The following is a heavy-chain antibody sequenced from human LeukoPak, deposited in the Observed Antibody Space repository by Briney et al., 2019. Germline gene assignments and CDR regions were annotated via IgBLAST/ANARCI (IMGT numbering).Heavy chain of an antibody. CDR1: GGSFSGYY. Sequence: SETLSLTCAVYGGSFSGYYWSWIRQPPGKGLEWIGEINHSGSTNYNPSLKSRVTISVDTSKNQFSLKLSSVTAADTAVYYCARDNYYGSGSYYTFFTDYWGQGTLVNVSS. D-gene: IGHD3-10*01. CDR2: INHSGST. J-gene: IGHJ4*02. CDR3: ARDNYYGSGSYYTFFTDY. V-gene: IGHV4-34*01.